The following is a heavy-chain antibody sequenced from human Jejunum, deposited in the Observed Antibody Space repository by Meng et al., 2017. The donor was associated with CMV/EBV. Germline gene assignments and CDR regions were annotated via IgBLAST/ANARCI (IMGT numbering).Heavy chain of an antibody. Sequence: QDQLGQFGGEVKKPGASLKVSGKASGYTFTNYGITWGRQAPGQGLEWMGWISAYNGNTNYAQTLQGSVTMTTDTSTSTAYMELRSLRSDDTAVYYCARVEVGITSGDYWGQGTLVTVSS. CDR1: GYTFTNYG. D-gene: IGHD1-26*01. V-gene: IGHV1-18*01. CDR2: ISAYNGNT. J-gene: IGHJ4*02. CDR3: ARVEVGITSGDY.